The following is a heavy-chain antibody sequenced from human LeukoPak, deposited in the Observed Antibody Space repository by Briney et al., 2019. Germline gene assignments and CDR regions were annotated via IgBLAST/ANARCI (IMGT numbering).Heavy chain of an antibody. Sequence: PSETLSLTCTISGGSISSYYWSWIRQPPGKGLEWIGYIYYSGSTNYNPSLKSRVTISVDTSKNQFSLKLSSVTAADTAVYYCARAAGSSWPFDYWGQGTLVTVSS. CDR2: IYYSGST. CDR1: GGSISSYY. CDR3: ARAAGSSWPFDY. D-gene: IGHD6-13*01. J-gene: IGHJ4*02. V-gene: IGHV4-59*01.